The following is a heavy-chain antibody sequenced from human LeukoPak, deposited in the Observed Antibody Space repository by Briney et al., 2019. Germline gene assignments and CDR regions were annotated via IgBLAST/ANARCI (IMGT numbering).Heavy chain of an antibody. CDR3: AKQYYYGSGSSSWFDP. CDR1: GGSIISYY. Sequence: PSETLSLTCTVSGGSIISYYWSWIRQPAGKGLEWIGRIYTSGSTNYNPSLKSRVTMSVDTSKNQFSLKLSSVTAADTAVYYCAKQYYYGSGSSSWFDPWGQGTLVTVSS. V-gene: IGHV4-4*07. J-gene: IGHJ5*02. D-gene: IGHD3-10*01. CDR2: IYTSGST.